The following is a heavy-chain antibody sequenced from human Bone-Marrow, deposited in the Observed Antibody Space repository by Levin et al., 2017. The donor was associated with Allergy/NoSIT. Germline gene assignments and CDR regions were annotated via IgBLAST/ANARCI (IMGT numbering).Heavy chain of an antibody. CDR2: IYSGGTT. CDR3: ARGPRWLVGGTVGLDY. D-gene: IGHD1-26*01. CDR1: GFAVSSNY. J-gene: IGHJ4*02. Sequence: GGSLRLSLTCAASGFAVSSNYMSWVRQAPGKGLEWVSVIYSGGTTYFADSVKGRFTISRDNSKNTLFLQMNSLRAEDTAVYYCARGPRWLVGGTVGLDYWGQGTLVTVSS. V-gene: IGHV3-53*01.